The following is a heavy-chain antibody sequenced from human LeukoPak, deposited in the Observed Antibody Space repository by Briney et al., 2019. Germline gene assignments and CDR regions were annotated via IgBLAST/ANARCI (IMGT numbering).Heavy chain of an antibody. J-gene: IGHJ4*02. V-gene: IGHV1-46*03. Sequence: ASVKLSCKASGYSFTSYYMHWVRRAPGQGLEWMGIINPSAGSTSFAQKFQGRVTMTRDTSTSTVYMELSSLRSEDTAVYYCARDNRGYSYGSFDYWGQGTLVTVSS. D-gene: IGHD5-18*01. CDR1: GYSFTSYY. CDR2: INPSAGST. CDR3: ARDNRGYSYGSFDY.